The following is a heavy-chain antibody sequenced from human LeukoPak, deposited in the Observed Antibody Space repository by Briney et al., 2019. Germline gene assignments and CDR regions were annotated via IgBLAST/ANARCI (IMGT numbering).Heavy chain of an antibody. V-gene: IGHV4-34*01. CDR3: ARRIFGVARYDYMDV. D-gene: IGHD3-3*01. J-gene: IGHJ6*03. Sequence: SETLSLTCAVYGGSFSGYYWSWIRQPPGKGLEWIREINHSGSTNYNPSLKSRVTISVDTSKNQFSLKLSSVTAADTAVYYCARRIFGVARYDYMDVWGKGTTVTVSS. CDR2: INHSGST. CDR1: GGSFSGYY.